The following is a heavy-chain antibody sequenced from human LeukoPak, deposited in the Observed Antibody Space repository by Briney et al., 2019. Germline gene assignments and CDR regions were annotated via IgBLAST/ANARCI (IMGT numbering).Heavy chain of an antibody. D-gene: IGHD3-22*01. V-gene: IGHV3-30*18. CDR3: AKDYETEAVDSSGYYAGY. Sequence: PGGSLRLSCAASGFTFSSYGMHWVRQAPGKGLEWVAVISYDGSNKYYADSVKGRFTISRDNSKNTLYLQMNSLRAEDTAVYYCAKDYETEAVDSSGYYAGYWGQGTLVTVSS. J-gene: IGHJ4*02. CDR2: ISYDGSNK. CDR1: GFTFSSYG.